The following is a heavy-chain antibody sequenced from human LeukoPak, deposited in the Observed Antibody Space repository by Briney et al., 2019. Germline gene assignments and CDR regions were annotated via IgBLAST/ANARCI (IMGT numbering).Heavy chain of an antibody. Sequence: SETLSLTCTVSGGSISSYYWSWIRQPPGKGLEWIGYIYYSGSTNYNPSLKSRVTISVDTSKNQFSLKLSSVTAADTAVYYCARGGYSSSWYAFGAPPTWRKSANSYFDLWGRGTLVTVSS. CDR1: GGSISSYY. CDR3: ARGGYSSSWYAFGAPPTWRKSANSYFDL. CDR2: IYYSGST. V-gene: IGHV4-59*01. J-gene: IGHJ2*01. D-gene: IGHD6-13*01.